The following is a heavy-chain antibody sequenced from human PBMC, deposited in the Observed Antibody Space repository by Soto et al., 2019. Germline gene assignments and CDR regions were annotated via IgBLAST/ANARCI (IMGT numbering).Heavy chain of an antibody. J-gene: IGHJ4*02. V-gene: IGHV3-23*01. CDR1: GFFFSSYA. CDR3: AKDAAMVRSNLNYFDF. CDR2: VGGSGGYT. Sequence: GGSLRLSCAASGFFFSSYAMSWVRLAPGKGLEWVAGVGGSGGYTSNADSVKGRFTISRDNSKNILYLQMESLTEEDTAVYFCAKDAAMVRSNLNYFDFWGEGTQVTVSS. D-gene: IGHD2-8*01.